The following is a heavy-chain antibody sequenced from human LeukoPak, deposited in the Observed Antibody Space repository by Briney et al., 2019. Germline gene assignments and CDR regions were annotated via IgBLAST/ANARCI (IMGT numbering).Heavy chain of an antibody. D-gene: IGHD5-24*01. Sequence: PGGSLRLSCAASGFTFSSYGMHWVRQAPDKGLEWVAVIWYDGSNKYYADSVKGRFTISRDNSKNTLYLQMNSLRAEDTAVYYCAKGQSEENPDDAFDIWGQGTMVIVSS. CDR1: GFTFSSYG. CDR2: IWYDGSNK. V-gene: IGHV3-33*06. CDR3: AKGQSEENPDDAFDI. J-gene: IGHJ3*02.